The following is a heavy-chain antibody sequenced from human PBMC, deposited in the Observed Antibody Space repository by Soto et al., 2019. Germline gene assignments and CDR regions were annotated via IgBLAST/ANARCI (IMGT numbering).Heavy chain of an antibody. CDR2: ISGGGGST. CDR1: GFSFNIFA. D-gene: IGHD6-13*01. V-gene: IGHV3-23*01. Sequence: GGSLRLSCAASGFSFNIFAMNWVRQAPGKGLEWVSGISGGGGSTYYADSVKGRFTISRDNSNNTLYLQMNSLRAEDTAVYYCATSPLRSWSSQFDYWGQGTLVTVSS. CDR3: ATSPLRSWSSQFDY. J-gene: IGHJ4*02.